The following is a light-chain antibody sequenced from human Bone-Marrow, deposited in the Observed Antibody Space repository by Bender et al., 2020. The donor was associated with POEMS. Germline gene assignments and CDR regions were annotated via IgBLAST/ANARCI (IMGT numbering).Light chain of an antibody. CDR2: EGS. V-gene: IGLV2-23*01. CDR1: NSVLGTYGL. Sequence: QSALTQPASVSGSPGQSITISCSGTNSVLGTYGLVSWYQQHPGRAPKLLIYEGSERPSGISYRFSGSKSGNTASLTVSGLQAEDEADYYCCSYAGTTTLYVFGSGTKVTVL. J-gene: IGLJ1*01. CDR3: CSYAGTTTLYV.